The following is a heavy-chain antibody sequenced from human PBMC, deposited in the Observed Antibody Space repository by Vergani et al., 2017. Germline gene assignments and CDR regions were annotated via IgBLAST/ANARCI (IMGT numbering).Heavy chain of an antibody. D-gene: IGHD3-22*01. Sequence: QVQLQQWGAGLLKPSETLSLTCAVYGGSFSGYYWSWIRQPQGKWLEWIGKINHSGSTNYNPSLKSRVTISVDTSKNQFSLKLSSVTAADTAVYYCARRPYYYDSSGYSKYYYYGMDVWGQGTTVTVSS. V-gene: IGHV4-34*01. CDR1: GGSFSGYY. CDR2: INHSGST. J-gene: IGHJ6*02. CDR3: ARRPYYYDSSGYSKYYYYGMDV.